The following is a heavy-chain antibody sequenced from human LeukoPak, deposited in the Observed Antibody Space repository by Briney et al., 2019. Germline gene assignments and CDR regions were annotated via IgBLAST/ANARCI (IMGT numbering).Heavy chain of an antibody. CDR1: GFTFDDYA. CDR2: ISWNSGSI. J-gene: IGHJ4*02. D-gene: IGHD6-6*01. Sequence: GGSLRLSCAASGFTFDDYAMHWVRQAPGKGLEWVSGISWNSGSIGCADSVKGRFTISRDNAKNSLYLQMNSLRAEDTALYYCAKATYSSSSFNYFDYWGQGTLVTVSS. V-gene: IGHV3-9*01. CDR3: AKATYSSSSFNYFDY.